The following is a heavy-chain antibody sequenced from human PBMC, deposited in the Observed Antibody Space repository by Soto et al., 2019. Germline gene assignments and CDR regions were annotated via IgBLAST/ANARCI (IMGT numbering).Heavy chain of an antibody. CDR2: IYYSGST. Sequence: QVQLQESGPGLVKPSETLSLTCTVSGGSISSYYWSWIRQPPGKGLEWIGYIYYSGSTIYNPSLKSRVTISVDTSKNQFSLKLSSVTAADTAVYYCARQALLNYYYYMDVWGKGTTVTVSS. J-gene: IGHJ6*03. D-gene: IGHD1-26*01. CDR1: GGSISSYY. CDR3: ARQALLNYYYYMDV. V-gene: IGHV4-59*08.